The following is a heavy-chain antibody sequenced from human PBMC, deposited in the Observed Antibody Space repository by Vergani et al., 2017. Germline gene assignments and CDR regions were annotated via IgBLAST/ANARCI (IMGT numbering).Heavy chain of an antibody. D-gene: IGHD3-10*01. V-gene: IGHV1-8*01. CDR1: GYTFTSYD. J-gene: IGHJ5*02. Sequence: QVQLVQSGAEVKKPGASVKVSCKASGYTFTSYDINWVRQATGQGLEWMGWMNPNSGNTGYAQKFQGRVTMTRNTSISTVYMELSSLRSEEPAVYYGARGLLWFGAWFDPWGQGTLVTVSS. CDR2: MNPNSGNT. CDR3: ARGLLWFGAWFDP.